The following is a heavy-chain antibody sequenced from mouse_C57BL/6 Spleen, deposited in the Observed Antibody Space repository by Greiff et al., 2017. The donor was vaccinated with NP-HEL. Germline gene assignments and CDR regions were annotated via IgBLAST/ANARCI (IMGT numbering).Heavy chain of an antibody. CDR1: GYAFSSSW. J-gene: IGHJ2*01. D-gene: IGHD2-3*01. CDR3: ARGGDGYYPYFDY. CDR2: IYPGDGDT. V-gene: IGHV1-82*01. Sequence: QVQLQQSGPELVKPGASVKISCKASGYAFSSSWMNWVKQRPGKGLEWIGRIYPGDGDTNYNGKFKGKATLTADKSSSTAYMQLSSLTSEDSAVYFCARGGDGYYPYFDYWGQGTTLTVSS.